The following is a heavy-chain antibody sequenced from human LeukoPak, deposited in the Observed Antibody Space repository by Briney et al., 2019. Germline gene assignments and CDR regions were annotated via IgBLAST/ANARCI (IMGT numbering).Heavy chain of an antibody. CDR2: ISYDGSNK. Sequence: GGSLRLSCAASGFTFSSYGMHWVRQAPGKGLEWVAVISYDGSNKYYADSVKGRFTIPRDNSKNTLYLQMNSLRAEDTAVYYCAKGILRYFDWLSLDYWGQGTLVTVSS. CDR3: AKGILRYFDWLSLDY. V-gene: IGHV3-30*18. J-gene: IGHJ4*02. CDR1: GFTFSSYG. D-gene: IGHD3-9*01.